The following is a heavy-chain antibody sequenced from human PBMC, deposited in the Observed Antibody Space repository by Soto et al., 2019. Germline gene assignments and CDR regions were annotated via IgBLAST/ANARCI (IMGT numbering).Heavy chain of an antibody. Sequence: EVQLVESGGGLVKPGESLRLSCTASGLTLTDAWMKWVRQAPGKGLEWVGRLKNKTNGGTADYAAPVRGRFTILRADSNNMLYLQMNSLKTEDTALYYCAYYRDSRAVHFDSWGQGTLVTVSS. D-gene: IGHD3-22*01. CDR3: AYYRDSRAVHFDS. J-gene: IGHJ4*02. CDR1: GLTLTDAW. CDR2: LKNKTNGGTA. V-gene: IGHV3-15*07.